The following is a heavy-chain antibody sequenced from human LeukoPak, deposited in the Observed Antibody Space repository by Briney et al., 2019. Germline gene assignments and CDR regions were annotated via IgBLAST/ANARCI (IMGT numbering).Heavy chain of an antibody. D-gene: IGHD3-10*01. CDR1: GGSISSSNW. J-gene: IGHJ3*02. CDR3: ARGASAMVRGVYDAFDI. Sequence: PSETLSFTCAVSGGSISSSNWWSWVRQPPGKGLEWIGEIYHSGSTNYNPSPKSRVTISVDKSKNQFSLKLSSVTAADTAVYYCARGASAMVRGVYDAFDIWGQGTMVTVSS. CDR2: IYHSGST. V-gene: IGHV4-4*02.